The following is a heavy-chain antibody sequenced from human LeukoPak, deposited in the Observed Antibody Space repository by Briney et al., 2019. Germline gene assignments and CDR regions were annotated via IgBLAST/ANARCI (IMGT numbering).Heavy chain of an antibody. CDR2: INAGNGNT. CDR3: ARYCGGDCYSPPFDY. J-gene: IGHJ4*02. V-gene: IGHV1-3*01. Sequence: ASVTVSCTASGYTFTSYAMHWVRQAPGQRLEWMGWINAGNGNTKYSQKFQGRVTITRDTSASTAYMELSSLRSEDTAVYYCARYCGGDCYSPPFDYWGQGTLVTVSS. CDR1: GYTFTSYA. D-gene: IGHD2-21*02.